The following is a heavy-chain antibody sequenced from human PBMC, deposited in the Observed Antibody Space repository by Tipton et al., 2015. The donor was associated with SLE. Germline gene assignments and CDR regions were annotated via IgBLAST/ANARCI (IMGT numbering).Heavy chain of an antibody. J-gene: IGHJ3*02. Sequence: LRLSCAVSGFTFSSYWMSWVRQAPGKGLEWIGYIYTSGSTNYNPSLKSRVTISVDTSKNQFSLKLSSVAAADTAVYYCAGSITMIVVVTDAFDIWGQGTMVTVSS. CDR1: GFTFSSYW. V-gene: IGHV4-4*09. D-gene: IGHD3-22*01. CDR3: AGSITMIVVVTDAFDI. CDR2: IYTSGST.